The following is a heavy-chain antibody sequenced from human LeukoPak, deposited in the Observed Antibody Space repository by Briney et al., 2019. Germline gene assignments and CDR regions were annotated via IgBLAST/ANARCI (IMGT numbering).Heavy chain of an antibody. J-gene: IGHJ3*02. V-gene: IGHV4-59*08. D-gene: IGHD3-10*01. Sequence: SETLSLTCTVSGGSISSYYWSWIRQPPGKGLERIGYIYYSGSTNYNPSLKSRVTISVDTSKNQFSLKLSSVTAADTAVYYCARRVTMVRGSDAFDIWGQGTMVTVSS. CDR1: GGSISSYY. CDR2: IYYSGST. CDR3: ARRVTMVRGSDAFDI.